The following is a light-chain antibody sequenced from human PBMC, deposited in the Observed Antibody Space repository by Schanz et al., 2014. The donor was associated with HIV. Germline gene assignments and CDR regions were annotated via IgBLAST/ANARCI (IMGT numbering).Light chain of an antibody. CDR1: QSIGNS. CDR2: GAS. Sequence: DIQMTQSPSTLPASVGDRVTLTCRASQSIGNSLAWFQQKPGSAPQLLIYGASTLKPGVPATFSGSGSGTEFTLTISSLQPEDFGTFYCQRLNGYPLIFGGGTKVEIK. V-gene: IGKV1-5*01. J-gene: IGKJ4*01. CDR3: QRLNGYPLI.